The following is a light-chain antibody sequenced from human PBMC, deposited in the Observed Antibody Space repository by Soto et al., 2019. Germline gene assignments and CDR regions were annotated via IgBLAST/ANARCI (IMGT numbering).Light chain of an antibody. CDR2: EDN. J-gene: IGLJ2*01. CDR3: QSYDSSTMGVV. CDR1: SGSIASNY. V-gene: IGLV6-57*02. Sequence: NFMLTQPHSVSESPGKTVTISCTGSSGSIASNYVQWYQQRPGSAPTTVIYEDNQRPSGVPDRFSGSIDSSSNSASLTISGLKTEDEADYYCQSYDSSTMGVVFGGGTKVTVL.